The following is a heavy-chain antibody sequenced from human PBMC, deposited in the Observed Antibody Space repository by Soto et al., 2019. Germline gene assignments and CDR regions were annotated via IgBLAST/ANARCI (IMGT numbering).Heavy chain of an antibody. J-gene: IGHJ4*02. CDR3: ARTLFRTTVVTQSDS. CDR2: ISYEGSNK. D-gene: IGHD2-21*02. CDR1: GFTFNIYA. Sequence: QVQLVESGGGVVQPGRSLRLSCAASGFTFNIYAIHWVRQAPGKGLEWVAVISYEGSNKYYADSVKGRVTISRDNSKNTVDLQMSSLRAEDTAMYYCARTLFRTTVVTQSDSWGQGTLVTVSS. V-gene: IGHV3-30-3*01.